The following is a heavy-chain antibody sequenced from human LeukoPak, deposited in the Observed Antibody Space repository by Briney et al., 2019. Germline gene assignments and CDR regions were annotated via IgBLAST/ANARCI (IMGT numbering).Heavy chain of an antibody. CDR3: SREDGAFSPFGY. CDR1: GGSITSTNW. Sequence: PSGTLSLTCGVSGGSITSTNWWSWVRQPPGQGPEWIGEISLSGLTNYNPSLKSRVTMALDKSKNHLSLNLTSVTAADTAVYYCSREDGAFSPFGYWGQGTLVTVPS. CDR2: ISLSGLT. V-gene: IGHV4-4*02. J-gene: IGHJ4*02. D-gene: IGHD5-24*01.